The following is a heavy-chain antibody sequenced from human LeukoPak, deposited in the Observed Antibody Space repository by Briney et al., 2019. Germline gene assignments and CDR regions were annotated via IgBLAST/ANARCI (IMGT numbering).Heavy chain of an antibody. Sequence: PGGSLRLSCAASGFTFSSYWMSWVRQAPGKGLEWVANIKQDGSEKYYVDSVKGRFTISRDNAKNSLYLQMNSLRAEDTAVYYCAREKDIVVVPAAGPGRYYYYYYMDVWGKGTTVTASS. CDR1: GFTFSSYW. V-gene: IGHV3-7*01. D-gene: IGHD2-2*01. CDR2: IKQDGSEK. J-gene: IGHJ6*03. CDR3: AREKDIVVVPAAGPGRYYYYYYMDV.